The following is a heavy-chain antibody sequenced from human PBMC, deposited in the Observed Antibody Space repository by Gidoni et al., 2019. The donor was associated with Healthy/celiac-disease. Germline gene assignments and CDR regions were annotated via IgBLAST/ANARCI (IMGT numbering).Heavy chain of an antibody. CDR1: GFPFSSYA. CDR2: ISSNGGST. J-gene: IGHJ4*02. Sequence: EVQLVESGGGLVQPGGSLRLSCSASGFPFSSYAMHWVRQAPGKGLEYVSAISSNGGSTYYADSVKGRFTISRDNSKNTLYLQMSSLRAEDTAVYYCVKDRARLLPYYFDYWGQGTLVTVSS. V-gene: IGHV3-64D*06. CDR3: VKDRARLLPYYFDY. D-gene: IGHD2-21*02.